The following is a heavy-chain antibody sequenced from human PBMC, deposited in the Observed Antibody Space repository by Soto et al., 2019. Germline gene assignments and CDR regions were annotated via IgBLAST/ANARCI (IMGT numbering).Heavy chain of an antibody. CDR3: GPPGGAVSNYYGMDV. J-gene: IGHJ6*02. Sequence: PXVCLRLSCAACGFTFSSYSMNWVRQAPGKGLEWVSSISSSSSYIYYADLDKGRLTISRDNAKNSLYVQMNSLRAEATAVYYCGPPGGAVSNYYGMDVCGQRTMVTVSS. D-gene: IGHD2-2*01. CDR2: ISSSSSYI. CDR1: GFTFSSYS. V-gene: IGHV3-21*01.